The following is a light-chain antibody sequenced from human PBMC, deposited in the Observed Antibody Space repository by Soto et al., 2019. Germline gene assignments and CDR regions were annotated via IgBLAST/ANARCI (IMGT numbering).Light chain of an antibody. CDR3: QKYNSTPLT. CDR2: AAS. Sequence: DIQMTQSPSSLSASVGDRVTITCRASQGISTYLAWYRQKPGKVPKLLSCAASPLQSGVPSRFSGSGSGTDVTLTISSLQPEDVATYYCQKYNSTPLTCGGGTKVEIK. J-gene: IGKJ4*02. V-gene: IGKV1-27*01. CDR1: QGISTY.